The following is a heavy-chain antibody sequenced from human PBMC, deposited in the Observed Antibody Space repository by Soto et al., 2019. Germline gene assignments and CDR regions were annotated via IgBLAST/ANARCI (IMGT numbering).Heavy chain of an antibody. CDR3: ARHNYGSGSTYFDY. V-gene: IGHV4-59*08. Sequence: QVQLQESGPGLVKPSETLSLTCTVSGGSISSYYWSWIRQPPGKGLEWIGYIYYSGSTNYNPSLKSRVPISVDTSKTQFSLKLNSMTAADTAVYYCARHNYGSGSTYFDYWGQGTLVTVSS. D-gene: IGHD3-10*01. CDR1: GGSISSYY. J-gene: IGHJ4*02. CDR2: IYYSGST.